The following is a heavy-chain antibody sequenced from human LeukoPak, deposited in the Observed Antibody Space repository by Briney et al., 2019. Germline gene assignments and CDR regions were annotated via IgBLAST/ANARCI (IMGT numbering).Heavy chain of an antibody. CDR3: ATDMRIEGGTGASDI. D-gene: IGHD1-26*01. CDR1: GFMVDNCW. Sequence: GSLELSWGASGFMVDNCWKSWGRQAPGKGGGWGANIKQDESEKNYVSSVKGRFTISRDNAKNSLYLQMNSLRVEDTAVYYCATDMRIEGGTGASDIWGQGTMVTVSS. J-gene: IGHJ3*02. CDR2: IKQDESEK. V-gene: IGHV3-7*02.